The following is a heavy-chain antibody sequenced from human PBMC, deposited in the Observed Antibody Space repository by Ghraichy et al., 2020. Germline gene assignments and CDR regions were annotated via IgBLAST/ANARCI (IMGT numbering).Heavy chain of an antibody. CDR3: ARQGRIVGATVAFDY. J-gene: IGHJ4*02. V-gene: IGHV4-39*01. CDR2: IYYSGST. CDR1: GGSISSSSYY. D-gene: IGHD1-26*01. Sequence: SQTLSLTCTVSGGSISSSSYYWGWIRQPPGKGLEWIGSIYYSGSTYYNPSLKSRVTISVDTSKNQFSLKLSSVTAADTAVYYCARQGRIVGATVAFDYWGQGTLVTVSS.